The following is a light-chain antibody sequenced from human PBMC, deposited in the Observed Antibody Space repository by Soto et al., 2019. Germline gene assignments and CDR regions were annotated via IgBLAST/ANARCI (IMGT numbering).Light chain of an antibody. J-gene: IGKJ2*01. CDR1: QTVSSRY. Sequence: EIVLPQSPGTLSLSPGERATLSCRSSQTVSSRYLAWYQQTPGQTPRLLMYVASNRATGIPDRLSGSGSGTDFTLGISRLEPEDFAVYFCQQYGRSPPLTFGQGTKVEIK. CDR2: VAS. V-gene: IGKV3-20*01. CDR3: QQYGRSPPLT.